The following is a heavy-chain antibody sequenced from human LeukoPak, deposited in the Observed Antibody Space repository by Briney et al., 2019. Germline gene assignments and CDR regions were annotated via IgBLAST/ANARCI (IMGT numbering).Heavy chain of an antibody. CDR3: ARRFTLVRGVTEFDY. D-gene: IGHD3-10*01. Sequence: ASVKVSCKASGYTFTSYDTNWVRQATGQGLEWMGWMNPNSGNTGYAQKFQGRVTITRNTSISTAYMELSSLRSEDTAVYYCARRFTLVRGVTEFDYWGQGTLVTVSS. V-gene: IGHV1-8*03. J-gene: IGHJ4*02. CDR1: GYTFTSYD. CDR2: MNPNSGNT.